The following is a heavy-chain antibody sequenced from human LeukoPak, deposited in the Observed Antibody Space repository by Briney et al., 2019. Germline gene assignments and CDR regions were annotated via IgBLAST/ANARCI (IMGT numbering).Heavy chain of an antibody. D-gene: IGHD5-18*01. J-gene: IGHJ4*02. V-gene: IGHV3-23*01. CDR2: ISGSGGST. Sequence: GGSLRLSCAASGFTSSSYAMSWVRQAPGKGLEWVSAISGSGGSTYYADSVKGRFTISRDNSKNTLYLQMNSLRAEDTAVYYCAKGTSGYSYGYVDYWGQGTLVTVSS. CDR3: AKGTSGYSYGYVDY. CDR1: GFTSSSYA.